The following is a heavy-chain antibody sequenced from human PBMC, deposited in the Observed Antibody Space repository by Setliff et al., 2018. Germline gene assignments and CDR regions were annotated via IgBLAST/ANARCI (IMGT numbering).Heavy chain of an antibody. V-gene: IGHV1-8*02. CDR2: MNPNSGNT. Sequence: ASVKVSCKASGYTFTSYDINWVRQATGQGLEWMGWMNPNSGNTGYAQKFQDRVTMTRDTSISTAYMELSRLTSDDTAVYYCAKDGGEVYWGQGTLVTVSS. D-gene: IGHD2-21*01. J-gene: IGHJ4*02. CDR3: AKDGGEVY. CDR1: GYTFTSYD.